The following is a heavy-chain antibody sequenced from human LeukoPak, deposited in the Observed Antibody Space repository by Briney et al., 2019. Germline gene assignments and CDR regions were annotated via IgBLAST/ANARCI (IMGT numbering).Heavy chain of an antibody. CDR2: INHSGST. CDR1: GGPFSGYY. D-gene: IGHD5-18*01. CDR3: ARDHRGYSYGYSNVYYYYYYGMDV. Sequence: SETLSLTCAVYGGPFSGYYWSWIRQPPGKGLEWIGEINHSGSTNYNPSLKSRVTISVDTSKNQFSLKLSSVTAADTAVYYCARDHRGYSYGYSNVYYYYYYGMDVWGKGTTVTVSS. J-gene: IGHJ6*04. V-gene: IGHV4-34*01.